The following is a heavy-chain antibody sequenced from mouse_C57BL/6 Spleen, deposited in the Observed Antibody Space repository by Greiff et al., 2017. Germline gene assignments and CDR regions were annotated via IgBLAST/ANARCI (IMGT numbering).Heavy chain of an antibody. CDR3: ARGDYGSSLDY. D-gene: IGHD1-1*01. V-gene: IGHV1-39*01. J-gene: IGHJ2*01. Sequence: VHVKQSGPELVKPGASVKISCKASGYSFTDYNMNWVKQSNGKSLEWIGVINPNSGTTSYNQKFKGKATLTVDQSSSTAYMQLNSLTSEDSAVYYCARGDYGSSLDYWGQGTTLTVSA. CDR1: GYSFTDYN. CDR2: INPNSGTT.